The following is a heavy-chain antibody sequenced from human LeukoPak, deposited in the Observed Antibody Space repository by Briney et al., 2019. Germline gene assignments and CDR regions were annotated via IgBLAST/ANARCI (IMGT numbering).Heavy chain of an antibody. D-gene: IGHD2-21*02. CDR3: ARTGVYCGGDCYPLDY. CDR2: ISPYNGNT. Sequence: ASVKVSCKASGYIFTTFGISWVRQAPGQGLEWMGWISPYNGNTKYAQKIQGRVTMTTDTSTSTAYMEVRSLRSDDTAVYYCARTGVYCGGDCYPLDYWGQGTLVTVSS. J-gene: IGHJ4*02. CDR1: GYIFTTFG. V-gene: IGHV1-18*01.